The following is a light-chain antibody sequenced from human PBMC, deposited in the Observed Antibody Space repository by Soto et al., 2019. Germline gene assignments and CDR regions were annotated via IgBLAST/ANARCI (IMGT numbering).Light chain of an antibody. J-gene: IGLJ2*01. V-gene: IGLV4-69*01. CDR3: QTWGNGVVI. CDR1: SGHSTNA. CDR2: LNNDGSH. Sequence: QLVLTQSPSASASLGASVKLTCTLSSGHSTNAIAWHQQQPEKGPRYLMNLNNDGSHSKGDGIPDRFSGSSSGAERYLTISSLQSEDEADYYCQTWGNGVVIFGGGTQLTVL.